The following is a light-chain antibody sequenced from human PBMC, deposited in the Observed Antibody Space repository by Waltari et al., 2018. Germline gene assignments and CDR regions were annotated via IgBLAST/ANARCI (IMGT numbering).Light chain of an antibody. CDR1: QNINSW. CDR3: QQYKSLPIT. CDR2: KAS. Sequence: DIQMTQSPSTLSASVGDRVSVTCRASQNINSWLAWYQQKPGKAPKLLIYKASTLESGVPARFSGRGSGTEFTLSISSLQPDDFATYYCQQYKSLPITFGQGTRLEIK. J-gene: IGKJ5*01. V-gene: IGKV1-5*03.